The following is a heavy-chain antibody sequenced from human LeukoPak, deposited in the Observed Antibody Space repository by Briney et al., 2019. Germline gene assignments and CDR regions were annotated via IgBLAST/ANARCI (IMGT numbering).Heavy chain of an antibody. D-gene: IGHD2-15*01. CDR2: IYYSAST. V-gene: IGHV4-59*01. Sequence: SETLSLTCTVSGGSISSYYWSWIRQPPGKGLEWIGYIYYSASTNYNPSLKSRVTISVDTSKNQFSLKLSSVTAADTAVYYCARVGYCSGGSCYSIFDYWGQGTLVTVSS. CDR3: ARVGYCSGGSCYSIFDY. J-gene: IGHJ4*02. CDR1: GGSISSYY.